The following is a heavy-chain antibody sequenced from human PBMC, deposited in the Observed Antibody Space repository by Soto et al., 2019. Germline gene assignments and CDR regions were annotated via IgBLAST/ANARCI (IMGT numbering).Heavy chain of an antibody. D-gene: IGHD4-4*01. J-gene: IGHJ4*02. Sequence: QVQLVQSGAEVKKPGSSVKVSCKASGGTFSSYAISWVRQAPGQGLEWMGGIIPIFGTADYAQKFQGRVTITAEASTSTAYMELRSLRSEDTAVYYCARDGGVYDYSPFDYCGQGPLVTVSS. CDR3: ARDGGVYDYSPFDY. CDR2: IIPIFGTA. CDR1: GGTFSSYA. V-gene: IGHV1-69*12.